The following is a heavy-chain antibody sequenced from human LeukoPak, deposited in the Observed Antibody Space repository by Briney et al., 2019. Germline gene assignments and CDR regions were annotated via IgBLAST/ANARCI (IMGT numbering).Heavy chain of an antibody. CDR3: ASDYYDSSGYYES. CDR1: GGSFSGYY. V-gene: IGHV4-59*10. CDR2: IYTSGST. J-gene: IGHJ5*02. Sequence: SETLSLTCAVYGGSFSGYYWSWIRQPAGKGLEWIGRIYTSGSTNYNPSLKSRVTMSVDTSKNQFSLKLSSVTAADTAVYYCASDYYDSSGYYESWGQGTLVTVSS. D-gene: IGHD3-22*01.